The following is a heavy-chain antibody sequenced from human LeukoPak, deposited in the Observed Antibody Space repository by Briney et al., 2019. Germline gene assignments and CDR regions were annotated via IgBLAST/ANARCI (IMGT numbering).Heavy chain of an antibody. D-gene: IGHD3-10*01. CDR3: AGGSHYYGSGPPLDY. Sequence: PSETLSLTCTVSGGSISSYYWSRIWQPPGKGLEWIGYIYYSGSTNYNPSLKSRVTISVDTSKNQFSLKLSSVTAADTAVYYCAGGSHYYGSGPPLDYWGQGTLVTVSS. CDR2: IYYSGST. J-gene: IGHJ4*02. CDR1: GGSISSYY. V-gene: IGHV4-59*01.